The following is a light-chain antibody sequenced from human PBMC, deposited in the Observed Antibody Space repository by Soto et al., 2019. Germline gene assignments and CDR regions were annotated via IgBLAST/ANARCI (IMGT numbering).Light chain of an antibody. V-gene: IGLV1-44*01. CDR3: AAWDDRLNGAL. J-gene: IGLJ1*01. CDR1: SSNIGSNT. Sequence: QSVLTQPPSASGTPGQRVTMSCSGGSSNIGSNTVSWYQHLPGTAPQLLIYSDTQRASGVADRFSGSKSGTSASLAISGLQSHDEADYYCAAWDDRLNGALFGTGTKLTVL. CDR2: SDT.